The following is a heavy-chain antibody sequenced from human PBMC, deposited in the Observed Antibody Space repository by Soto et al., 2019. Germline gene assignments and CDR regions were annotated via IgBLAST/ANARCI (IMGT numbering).Heavy chain of an antibody. CDR3: ARVIIAAAGTGYFDY. CDR2: IYYSGST. D-gene: IGHD6-13*01. J-gene: IGHJ4*02. V-gene: IGHV4-59*01. Sequence: QVQLQESGPGLVKPSETLSLTCTVSGGSISSYYWSWIRQPPGKGLEWIGYIYYSGSTNYNPSLKSRVTISVDTSKNQFSLKLSSVTAADTAVYYCARVIIAAAGTGYFDYWGQGTLVTVSS. CDR1: GGSISSYY.